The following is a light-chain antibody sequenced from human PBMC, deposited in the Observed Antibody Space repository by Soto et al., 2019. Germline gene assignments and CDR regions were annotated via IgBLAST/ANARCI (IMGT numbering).Light chain of an antibody. J-gene: IGKJ1*01. Sequence: VMTQSPATLSVSPGERATLSCRASQNLRSSLAWYQQNHGQAPRLLIYGASSRATGIPDRFSGSGSGTDFTITISRLEPEDFEVYYCQQYGSSPRTFGQGTKVDIK. V-gene: IGKV3-20*01. CDR2: GAS. CDR1: QNLRSS. CDR3: QQYGSSPRT.